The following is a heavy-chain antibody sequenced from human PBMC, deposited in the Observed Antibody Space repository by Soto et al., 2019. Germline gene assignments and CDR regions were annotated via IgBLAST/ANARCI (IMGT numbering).Heavy chain of an antibody. D-gene: IGHD4-17*01. J-gene: IGHJ6*02. Sequence: GSLRLSCAASGFTFSSYSMNRVRQAPGKGLEWVSSISSSSSYIYYADSVKGRFTISRDNAKNSLYLQMNSLRAEDTAVYYCARDHKTTVTGYYGMDVWGQGTTVTVSS. V-gene: IGHV3-21*01. CDR2: ISSSSSYI. CDR1: GFTFSSYS. CDR3: ARDHKTTVTGYYGMDV.